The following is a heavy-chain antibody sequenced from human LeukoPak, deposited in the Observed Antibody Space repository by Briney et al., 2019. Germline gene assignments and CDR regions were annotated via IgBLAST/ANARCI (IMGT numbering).Heavy chain of an antibody. CDR3: ALGDDNSGSWGS. V-gene: IGHV1-46*03. D-gene: IGHD3-22*01. CDR2: ITPTGGST. CDR1: GYTFTSYY. Sequence: GASVKVSCKASGYTFTSYYMHWVRQAPGQGLEWMGVITPTGGSTEYAQKFQGRVTITRDRYPSTVYIEPSSLTSEDTAVYYCALGDDNSGSWGSWGQGTLVTVSS. J-gene: IGHJ5*02.